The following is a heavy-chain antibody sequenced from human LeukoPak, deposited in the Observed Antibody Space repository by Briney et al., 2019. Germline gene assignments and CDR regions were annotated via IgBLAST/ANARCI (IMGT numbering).Heavy chain of an antibody. Sequence: GASVKVSCKASGYTFTGYYMHWVRQAPGQGLEWMGWINPNSGGTNYAQKFQGRVTMTRDTSISTAYMELSRLRSDDTAVYYCARHNYYDSSGYEYWGHGTLVTVSS. CDR2: INPNSGGT. J-gene: IGHJ4*01. D-gene: IGHD3-22*01. CDR1: GYTFTGYY. CDR3: ARHNYYDSSGYEY. V-gene: IGHV1-2*02.